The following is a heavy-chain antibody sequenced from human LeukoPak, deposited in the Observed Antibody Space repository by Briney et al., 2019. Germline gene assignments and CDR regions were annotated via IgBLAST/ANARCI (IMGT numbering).Heavy chain of an antibody. D-gene: IGHD2-8*01. V-gene: IGHV3-48*01. CDR2: ISSSSSTI. CDR3: ARANRRPYYYYMDV. CDR1: GFTFSSYS. J-gene: IGHJ6*03. Sequence: GSLRLSGAASGFTFSSYSMNWVRQAPGKGLEWVSYISSSSSTIYYADSVKGRFTISRDNAKNSLYLQMNSLRAEDTAVYYCARANRRPYYYYMDVWGKGTTVTVSS.